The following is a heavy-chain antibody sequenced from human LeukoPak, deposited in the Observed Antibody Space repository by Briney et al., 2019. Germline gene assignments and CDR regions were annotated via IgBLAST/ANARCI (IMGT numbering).Heavy chain of an antibody. CDR2: IYDSGTT. D-gene: IGHD2/OR15-2a*01. V-gene: IGHV4-59*01. CDR3: ARDFSAAFDI. J-gene: IGHJ3*02. CDR1: GGSISNYY. Sequence: PSETLSLTCTVSGGSISNYYWSWIRQPPGKGLEWIGYIYDSGTTNYNPSLKSRVTISVDTATNQFSLKLRSVTAADTAVYYCARDFSAAFDIWGQGTMVTVSS.